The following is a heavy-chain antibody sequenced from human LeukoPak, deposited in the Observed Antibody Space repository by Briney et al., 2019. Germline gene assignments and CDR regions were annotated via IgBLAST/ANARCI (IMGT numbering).Heavy chain of an antibody. V-gene: IGHV1-18*01. J-gene: IGHJ4*02. Sequence: ASVKVSCKASGYTFTSYGISWVRQAPGQGLEWMGWISAYNGNTNYAQKLQGRVTMTTDTSTSTAYMELRSLRSDDTAVYYCARDVLGYYYDSSGYCFDYWGQGTLVTVSA. CDR1: GYTFTSYG. D-gene: IGHD3-22*01. CDR3: ARDVLGYYYDSSGYCFDY. CDR2: ISAYNGNT.